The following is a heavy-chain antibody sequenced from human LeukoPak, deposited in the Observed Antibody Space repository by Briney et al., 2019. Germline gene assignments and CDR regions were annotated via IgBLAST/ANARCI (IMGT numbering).Heavy chain of an antibody. D-gene: IGHD3-10*01. Sequence: SETLSLTCAVYGGSFSGYYWSWIRQPPGKGLEWIGEINHSGSTNYNPSLKSRVTISVDTSKNQFSLKLSSVTAADTAVYYCARDVSGSGKRDWFDPWGQGTLVTVSS. J-gene: IGHJ5*02. CDR3: ARDVSGSGKRDWFDP. V-gene: IGHV4-34*01. CDR2: INHSGST. CDR1: GGSFSGYY.